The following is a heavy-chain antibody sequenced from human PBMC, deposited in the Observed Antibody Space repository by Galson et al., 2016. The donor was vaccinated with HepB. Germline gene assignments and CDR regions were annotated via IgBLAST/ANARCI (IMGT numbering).Heavy chain of an antibody. CDR1: GFTFSSYG. D-gene: IGHD5-18*01. CDR3: AKTTAMVAYYYGMDV. V-gene: IGHV3-30*18. CDR2: ISFDGSYK. J-gene: IGHJ6*04. Sequence: SLRLSCAASGFTFSSYGMHWVRQAPGKGLEWVAVISFDGSYKYYADSVKGRFTISRDNSKNTICLQMSSLRAEDTAVYYCAKTTAMVAYYYGMDVWGKGTTVTVSS.